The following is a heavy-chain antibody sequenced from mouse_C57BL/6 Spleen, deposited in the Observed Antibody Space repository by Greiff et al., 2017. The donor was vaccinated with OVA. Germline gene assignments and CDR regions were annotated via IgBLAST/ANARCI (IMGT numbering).Heavy chain of an antibody. CDR3: ARWDYGSSYYAMDY. Sequence: QVQLQQSGPELVKPGASVTISCKASGYAFSSSWLNWVKQRPGKGLEWIGRIYPGDGDTNYNGKFKGKATLTADKSSSTAYMQLSSLTSEDSAVYFCARWDYGSSYYAMDYWGQGTSVTVSS. J-gene: IGHJ4*01. D-gene: IGHD1-1*01. CDR1: GYAFSSSW. CDR2: IYPGDGDT. V-gene: IGHV1-82*01.